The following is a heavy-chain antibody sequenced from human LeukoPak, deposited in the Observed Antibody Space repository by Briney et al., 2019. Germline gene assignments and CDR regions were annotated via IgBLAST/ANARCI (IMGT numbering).Heavy chain of an antibody. CDR3: ARAYSNYFSNYYYYYYMDV. CDR1: GGTFSSYA. V-gene: IGHV1-69*13. Sequence: SVKVSCKASGGTFSSYAISWVRQAPGQGLEWMGGIIPMFGTGNNAQKFQGRVTITADESTSTAYMELSSLRSEDTAVYYCARAYSNYFSNYYYYYYMDVWGKGTTVTVSS. D-gene: IGHD4-11*01. J-gene: IGHJ6*03. CDR2: IIPMFGTG.